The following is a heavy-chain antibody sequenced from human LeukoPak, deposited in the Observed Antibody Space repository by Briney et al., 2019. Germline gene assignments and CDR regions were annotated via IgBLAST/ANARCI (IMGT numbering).Heavy chain of an antibody. CDR3: ASGSYHEH. J-gene: IGHJ4*02. CDR1: GFTFSTSA. D-gene: IGHD1-26*01. Sequence: GSPRLSCAASGFTFSTSAMHWVRQAPGKGLEWVAVMSYDGSNKYYADSVKGRFTISRDNSRNTLSLQMSSLRAEDTAVYYCASGSYHEHWGQGTLVTVSS. V-gene: IGHV3-30*15. CDR2: MSYDGSNK.